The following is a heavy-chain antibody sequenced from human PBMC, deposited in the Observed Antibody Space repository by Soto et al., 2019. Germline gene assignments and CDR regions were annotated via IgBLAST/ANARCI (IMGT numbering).Heavy chain of an antibody. CDR1: GFSLSTSGVG. CDR2: FYWNDDK. CDR3: AHSRIAVAGTDAFDI. D-gene: IGHD6-19*01. Sequence: KESGPTLVKPTQTLTLTCTFSGFSLSTSGVGVGWIRQPPGKALEWLALFYWNDDKRYSPSLKSRLTITKDTSKNQVVLTMTNMDPVDTATYYCAHSRIAVAGTDAFDIWGQGTMVTVSS. J-gene: IGHJ3*02. V-gene: IGHV2-5*01.